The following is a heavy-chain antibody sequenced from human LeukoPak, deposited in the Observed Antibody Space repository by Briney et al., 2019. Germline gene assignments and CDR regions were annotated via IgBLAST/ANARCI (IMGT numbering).Heavy chain of an antibody. J-gene: IGHJ4*02. Sequence: SETLSLTCAVSGGSISSSNWWSWVRQPPGKGLEWIGEIYHSGSTNYNPSLKSRVTISVDKSKNQFSLKLSSVTAADTAVYYCARVHPDNYYDSSGYYAFFDYWGQGTLVTVSS. V-gene: IGHV4-4*02. CDR3: ARVHPDNYYDSSGYYAFFDY. CDR2: IYHSGST. D-gene: IGHD3-22*01. CDR1: GGSISSSNW.